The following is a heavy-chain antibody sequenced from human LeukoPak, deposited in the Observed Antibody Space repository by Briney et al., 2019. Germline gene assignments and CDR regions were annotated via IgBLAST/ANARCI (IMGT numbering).Heavy chain of an antibody. V-gene: IGHV4-4*07. CDR3: ARTTEGGYTYNYFYYYYMDV. CDR1: GGSIISYY. D-gene: IGHD5-18*01. J-gene: IGHJ6*03. Sequence: SETLFLTCTVSGGSIISYYWSWIRQPAGKGLEWIGRIYSSGRINYKPSLKSRVTMSVDTSKNQFSLKLSSVTAADTAVYYCARTTEGGYTYNYFYYYYMDVWGKGTTVTISS. CDR2: IYSSGRI.